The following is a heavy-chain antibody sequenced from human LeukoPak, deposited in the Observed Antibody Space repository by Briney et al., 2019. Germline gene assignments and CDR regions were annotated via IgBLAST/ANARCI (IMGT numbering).Heavy chain of an antibody. Sequence: GRSLRLSCAASGFTLSSYAMHWVRQAPGKGLEWVAVISYDGSNKYCADSVKGRFTISRDNSKNTLYLQMNSLRAEDTAVYYCARDGELLGLYFDYWGQGTLVTVSS. CDR3: ARDGELLGLYFDY. D-gene: IGHD1-26*01. V-gene: IGHV3-30*04. CDR2: ISYDGSNK. J-gene: IGHJ4*02. CDR1: GFTLSSYA.